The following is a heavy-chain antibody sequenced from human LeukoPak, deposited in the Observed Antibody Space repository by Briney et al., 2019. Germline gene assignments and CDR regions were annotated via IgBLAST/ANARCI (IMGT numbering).Heavy chain of an antibody. V-gene: IGHV4-59*01. CDR1: GGSISSYY. CDR3: ASLNFDWLSDYYYYYYMDV. D-gene: IGHD3-9*01. Sequence: SETLSLTCTASGGSISSYYWSWIRQPPGKGLEWIGYIYYSGSTNYNPSLKSRVTISVDTSKNQFSLKLSSVTAADTAVYYCASLNFDWLSDYYYYYYMDVWGKGTTVTISS. J-gene: IGHJ6*03. CDR2: IYYSGST.